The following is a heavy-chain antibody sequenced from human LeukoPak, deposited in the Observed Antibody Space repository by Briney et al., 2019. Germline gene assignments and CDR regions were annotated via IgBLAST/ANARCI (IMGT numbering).Heavy chain of an antibody. Sequence: GGSLRLSCAASGFTFSSYWMTWVRQAPGRGLEWVSAINGSGGNTLYADSVKGRFTISRDNATNSLHLQMNGLRAEDTAVYYCARLAAGSDYFDSWGQGTLVTVSS. CDR2: INGSGGNT. D-gene: IGHD6-13*01. J-gene: IGHJ4*02. CDR1: GFTFSSYW. V-gene: IGHV3-23*01. CDR3: ARLAAGSDYFDS.